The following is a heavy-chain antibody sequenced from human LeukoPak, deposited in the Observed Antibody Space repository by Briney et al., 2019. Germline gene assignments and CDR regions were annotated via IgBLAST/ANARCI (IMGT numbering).Heavy chain of an antibody. V-gene: IGHV3-7*01. J-gene: IGHJ3*02. D-gene: IGHD6-6*01. CDR2: IKQDGSEK. Sequence: GGSLRLSCAASGFTFSSYWMSWVRQAPGKGLEWVANIKQDGSEKYYVDSVKGRFTISRDNAKNSLYLQMNSLRAEDTAVYYCAGPPSIAARELGAFDIWGQGTMVTVSS. CDR3: AGPPSIAARELGAFDI. CDR1: GFTFSSYW.